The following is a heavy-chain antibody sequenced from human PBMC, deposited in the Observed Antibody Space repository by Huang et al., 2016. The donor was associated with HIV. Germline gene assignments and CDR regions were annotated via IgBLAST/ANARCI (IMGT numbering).Heavy chain of an antibody. V-gene: IGHV1-3*04. D-gene: IGHD2-21*01. J-gene: IGHJ4*02. CDR3: AREFVIFGAPLWPAY. Sequence: QVQLVQSGAEVKKPGASVKVSCKASGYSFTTYALHWVRQAPGHRREWMGRINTGNGNTKYSQKVQGRVTITRDASASTVYMEVSSLTFEDTAVYYCAREFVIFGAPLWPAYWGQGTLISVSS. CDR2: INTGNGNT. CDR1: GYSFTTYA.